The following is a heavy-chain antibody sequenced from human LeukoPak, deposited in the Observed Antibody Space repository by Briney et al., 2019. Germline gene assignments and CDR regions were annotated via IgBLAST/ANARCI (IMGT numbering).Heavy chain of an antibody. D-gene: IGHD6-13*01. CDR2: IYSGGST. Sequence: PGGSLRLSCAASGFTVSSNYMSWVRQAPGKGLELVSVIYSGGSTYYADSVKGRFTISRDNSKNTLYLQMNSLRAEDTAVYYCARDSSSWHWGAYFDYWGQGTLVTVSS. V-gene: IGHV3-66*02. J-gene: IGHJ4*02. CDR1: GFTVSSNY. CDR3: ARDSSSWHWGAYFDY.